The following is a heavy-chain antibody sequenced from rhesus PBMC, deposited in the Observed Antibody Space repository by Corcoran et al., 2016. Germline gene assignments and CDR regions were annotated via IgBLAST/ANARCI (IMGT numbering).Heavy chain of an antibody. CDR3: ANNLHKGSGWYFDY. Sequence: EVQLVESGGGVVQPGGSLRRSGAASGVTLDDYAMHWVRQGPGEGLEWVSAISWDGGSTGYADSVKGRFTISRDNAKNSLYLQMDRLRAEDTALYYCANNLHKGSGWYFDYWGQGVLVTVSS. V-gene: IGHV3-201*01. CDR1: GVTLDDYA. D-gene: IGHD6-31*01. J-gene: IGHJ4*01. CDR2: ISWDGGST.